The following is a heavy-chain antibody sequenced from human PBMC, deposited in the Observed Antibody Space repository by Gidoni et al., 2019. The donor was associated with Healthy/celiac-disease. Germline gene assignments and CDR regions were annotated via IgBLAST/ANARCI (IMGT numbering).Heavy chain of an antibody. J-gene: IGHJ4*02. CDR3: ARGPDYGGKGDY. CDR2: ISSSSSYL. D-gene: IGHD4-17*01. Sequence: EVQLVESGGGLVKPGGSLRVSCAASGFTFSSYSMNWVRQAPGKGLEWVSSISSSSSYLYYADSVKGRFTISRDNAKNSLYLQMNSLRAEDTAVYYCARGPDYGGKGDYWGQGTLVTVSS. CDR1: GFTFSSYS. V-gene: IGHV3-21*01.